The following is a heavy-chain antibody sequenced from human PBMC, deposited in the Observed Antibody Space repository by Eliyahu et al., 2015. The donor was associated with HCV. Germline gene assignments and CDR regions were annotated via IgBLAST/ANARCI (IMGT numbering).Heavy chain of an antibody. CDR3: ASGGGGIAVAGTGGWFDP. D-gene: IGHD6-19*01. Sequence: QVQLQESGPGLVKPSETLSLTCXVXGGPXXTYXGSWXRQPPGKGLEWIGYRHYSGSTNYNPSLKSRVTISVDTSKNQFSLNLTSVTAADTAVYYCASGGGGIAVAGTGGWFDPWGQGTLVTVSS. V-gene: IGHV4-59*01. CDR1: GGPXXTYX. J-gene: IGHJ5*02. CDR2: RHYSGST.